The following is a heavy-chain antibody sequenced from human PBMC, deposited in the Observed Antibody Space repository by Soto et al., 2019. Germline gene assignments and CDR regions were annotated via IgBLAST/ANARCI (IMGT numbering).Heavy chain of an antibody. CDR3: ARERYQVISDGMDV. D-gene: IGHD2-2*01. J-gene: IGHJ6*02. V-gene: IGHV1-2*02. CDR2: INPETGGT. CDR1: GYTFTGYY. Sequence: QVQLVQSGADVKTPGASVRVSCKASGYTFTGYYVHWVREAPGQGLEWMGWINPETGGTSYAQKVQGRVTLSRDTSINPALLELSRLRFGGAGVYFCARERYQVISDGMDVWGQGTTVTVSS.